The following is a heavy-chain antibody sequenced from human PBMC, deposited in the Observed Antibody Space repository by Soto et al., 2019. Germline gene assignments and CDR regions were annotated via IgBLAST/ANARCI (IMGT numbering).Heavy chain of an antibody. D-gene: IGHD5-18*01. CDR2: ISGSGGST. CDR3: AKGGADTAMVSHNWFDP. Sequence: EVQLLESGGGLVQPGGSLRLSCAVSGFTFSSYAMSWFRQAPGKGLEWVSGISGSGGSTYYADSVKGRFSISRDNSKNTLYMQMNSLRAEDTAVYYCAKGGADTAMVSHNWFDPWGQGSLVTVSS. V-gene: IGHV3-23*01. J-gene: IGHJ5*02. CDR1: GFTFSSYA.